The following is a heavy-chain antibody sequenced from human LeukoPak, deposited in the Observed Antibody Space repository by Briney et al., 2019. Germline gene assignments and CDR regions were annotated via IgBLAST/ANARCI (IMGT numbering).Heavy chain of an antibody. CDR3: ARDEGVVLVGRN. V-gene: IGHV1-69*05. Sequence: SVKVSCKASGGTFSNYATRWVRQAPGQGLEWMGGIIPIFGTTSHAQKFQGRVTITTDESTSTAYMELSSLRSDDTAVYYCARDEGVVLVGRNWGQGTLVIVSS. CDR1: GGTFSNYA. CDR2: IIPIFGTT. D-gene: IGHD2-21*01. J-gene: IGHJ1*01.